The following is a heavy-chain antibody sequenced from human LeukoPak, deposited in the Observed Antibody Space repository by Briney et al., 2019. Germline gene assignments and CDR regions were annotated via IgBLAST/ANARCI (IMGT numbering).Heavy chain of an antibody. CDR1: GGSFSGYY. J-gene: IGHJ4*02. Sequence: SETLSLTCAVYGGSFSGYYWSWIRQPPGKGLEWIGEINHSGSTNYNPSLKSRVTISVDTSKNQFSLKLSSVTAADTAVYYCARGPDIVVVPAAKAAGDLDYWGQGTLVTVSS. CDR3: ARGPDIVVVPAAKAAGDLDY. D-gene: IGHD2-2*01. V-gene: IGHV4-34*01. CDR2: INHSGST.